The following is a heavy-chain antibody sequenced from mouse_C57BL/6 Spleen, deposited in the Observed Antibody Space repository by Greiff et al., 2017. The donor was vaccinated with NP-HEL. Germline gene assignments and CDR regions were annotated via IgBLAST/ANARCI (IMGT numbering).Heavy chain of an antibody. CDR3: ARDETGTVLFAY. D-gene: IGHD4-1*01. CDR1: GYTFTSYW. CDR2: IDPSDSET. Sequence: QVQLQQSGAELVRPGSSVKLSCKASGYTFTSYWMYWVQQRPIQGLEWIGNIDPSDSETHYNQKFKDKATLTVYKSSSTAYMQLSSLTSEDSAVYYCARDETGTVLFAYWGQGTPVTVSA. V-gene: IGHV1-52*01. J-gene: IGHJ3*01.